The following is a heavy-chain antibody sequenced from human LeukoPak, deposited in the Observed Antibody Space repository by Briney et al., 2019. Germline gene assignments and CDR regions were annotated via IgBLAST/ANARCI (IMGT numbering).Heavy chain of an antibody. CDR3: AREGYYYYYGMDV. CDR2: IYSGGST. CDR1: GFTVSGNY. Sequence: GGSLRLSCAASGFTVSGNYMSWVRQAPGKGLEWVSVIYSGGSTYYADSVKGRFTISRDNSKNTLYLQMNSLRAEDTAVYYCAREGYYYYYGMDVWGQGTTVTVSS. V-gene: IGHV3-53*01. J-gene: IGHJ6*02.